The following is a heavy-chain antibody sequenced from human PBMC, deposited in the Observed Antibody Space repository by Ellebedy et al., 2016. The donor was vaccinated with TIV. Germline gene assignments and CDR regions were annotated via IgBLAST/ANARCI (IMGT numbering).Heavy chain of an antibody. V-gene: IGHV3-23*01. D-gene: IGHD6-13*01. CDR2: ISGSGGST. J-gene: IGHJ4*02. CDR1: GFTFSNAW. CDR3: AKCIAAAGTNF. Sequence: GESLKISCAASGFTFSNAWMSWVRQAPGKGLEWVSAISGSGGSTYYADSVKGRFTISRDNSKNTVYLQMNSLRVEDTAVYYCAKCIAAAGTNFWGQGTLVTVSS.